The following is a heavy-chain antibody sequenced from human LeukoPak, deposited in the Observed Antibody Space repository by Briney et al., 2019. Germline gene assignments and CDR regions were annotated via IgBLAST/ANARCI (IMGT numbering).Heavy chain of an antibody. V-gene: IGHV3-48*03. CDR3: ARDGGYYLKRPFDY. D-gene: IGHD3-22*01. CDR2: ISSSSSTI. J-gene: IGHJ4*02. CDR1: GFTFSSYE. Sequence: GGSLRLSCAASGFTFSSYEMNWVRQAPGKGLEWVSYISSSSSTIYYADSVKGRFTISRDNAKNSLYLQMNSLRAEDTAVYYCARDGGYYLKRPFDYWGQGTLVTVSS.